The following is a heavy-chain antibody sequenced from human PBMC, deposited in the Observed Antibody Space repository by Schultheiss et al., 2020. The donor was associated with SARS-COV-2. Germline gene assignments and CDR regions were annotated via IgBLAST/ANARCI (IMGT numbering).Heavy chain of an antibody. CDR1: GFRFSSYW. Sequence: GGSLRLSCTASGFRFSSYWMSWVRLAPGKGLEWVANIKQDGSEKYYVDSVKGRFTISRDNSKNTLYLQMNSLRAEDTAVYYCARERLVRGWFDPWGQGTLVTVSS. D-gene: IGHD3-10*01. V-gene: IGHV3-7*01. J-gene: IGHJ5*02. CDR2: IKQDGSEK. CDR3: ARERLVRGWFDP.